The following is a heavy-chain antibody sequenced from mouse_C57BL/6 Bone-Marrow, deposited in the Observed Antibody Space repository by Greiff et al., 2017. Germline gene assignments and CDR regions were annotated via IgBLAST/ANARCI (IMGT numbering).Heavy chain of an antibody. CDR3: TSQLYAMDY. CDR1: GFNIKDDY. V-gene: IGHV14-4*01. D-gene: IGHD3-1*01. J-gene: IGHJ4*01. Sequence: EVQLQQSGAELVRPGASVKLSCTASGFNIKDDYMHWVKQRPEQGLEWIGWIDPENGDTEYASKLQGKATITADTSSNTAYLQLSSLTSEDTAVYYCTSQLYAMDYWGQGTSVTVSS. CDR2: IDPENGDT.